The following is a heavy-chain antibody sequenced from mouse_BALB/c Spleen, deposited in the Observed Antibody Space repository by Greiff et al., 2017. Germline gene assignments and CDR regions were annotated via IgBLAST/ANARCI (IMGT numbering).Heavy chain of an antibody. CDR2: ISYSGST. CDR3: ARAGATGFDY. J-gene: IGHJ2*01. CDR1: GYSITSDYA. Sequence: EVQLQQSGPGLVKPSQSLSLTCTVTGYSITSDYAWNWIRQFPGNKLEWMGYISYSGSTSYNPSLKSRISITRDTSKNQFFLQLNSVTTEDTATYYCARAGATGFDYWGQGTTLTVSS. V-gene: IGHV3-2*02. D-gene: IGHD4-1*02.